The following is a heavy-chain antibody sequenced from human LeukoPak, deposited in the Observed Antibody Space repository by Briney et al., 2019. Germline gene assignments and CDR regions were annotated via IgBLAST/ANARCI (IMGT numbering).Heavy chain of an antibody. V-gene: IGHV1-46*01. CDR1: GYTFTSYY. CDR2: INPSGGST. CDR3: VRGASSIAALNPFWYFDL. D-gene: IGHD6-6*01. Sequence: ASVKVSCKASGYTFTSYYMHWVRQGPGQGLEGMGIINPSGGSTSYAQKFQGRVTMTRDTSTNTVYMELSSLRSEDTAVFYCVRGASSIAALNPFWYFDLWGRGTLVTVSS. J-gene: IGHJ2*01.